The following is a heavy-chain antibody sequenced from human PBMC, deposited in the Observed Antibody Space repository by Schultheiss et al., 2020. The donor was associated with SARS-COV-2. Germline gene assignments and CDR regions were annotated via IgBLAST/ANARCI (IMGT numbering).Heavy chain of an antibody. CDR3: ARSFQLILPQASWFDP. D-gene: IGHD3/OR15-3a*01. V-gene: IGHV4-39*01. Sequence: SETLSLTCTVSGGSVSSGSYYWSWIRQPPGKGLEWIGEISHNGSTKYNPSLESRVAISLDTAKNQFSLKLTSVTAADTSLYYCARSFQLILPQASWFDPWGQGTLVTVSS. CDR1: GGSVSSGSYY. CDR2: ISHNGST. J-gene: IGHJ5*02.